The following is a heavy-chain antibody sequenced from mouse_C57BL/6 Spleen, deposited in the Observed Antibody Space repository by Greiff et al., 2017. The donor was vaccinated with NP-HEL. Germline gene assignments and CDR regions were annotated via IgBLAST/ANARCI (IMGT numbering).Heavy chain of an antibody. CDR2: INPSTGGT. CDR3: AREGAQATGYAMDY. D-gene: IGHD3-2*02. V-gene: IGHV1-42*01. J-gene: IGHJ4*01. CDR1: GYSFTGYY. Sequence: EVQLQQSGPELVKPGASVKISCKASGYSFTGYYMNWVKQSPEKSLEWIGEINPSTGGTTYNQKFKAKATLTVDKSSSTAYMQLKSLTSEDSAVYYCAREGAQATGYAMDYWGQGTSVTVSS.